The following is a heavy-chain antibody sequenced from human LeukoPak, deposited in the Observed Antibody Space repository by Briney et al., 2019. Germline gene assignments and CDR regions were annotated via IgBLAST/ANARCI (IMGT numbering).Heavy chain of an antibody. D-gene: IGHD5-12*01. CDR3: AGPYIARFNY. CDR1: GGSLSNHY. CDR2: IHYSGST. Sequence: SETLSLTCTVSGGSLSNHYWTWIRQPPGKELEWIGSIHYSGSTNYNASLKSRATISADMSKNQFSLNLSSVTAADAAVYYCAGPYIARFNYWGQGTLVTVSS. J-gene: IGHJ4*02. V-gene: IGHV4-59*08.